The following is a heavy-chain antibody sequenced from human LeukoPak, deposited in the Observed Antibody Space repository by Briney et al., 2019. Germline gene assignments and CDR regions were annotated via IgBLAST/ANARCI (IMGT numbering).Heavy chain of an antibody. CDR2: INHSGST. CDR3: ARGWRGPFDY. Sequence: SETLSLTCAVYGGSFSGYYWSWIRQPPGKGLEWIGEINHSGSTNYNPSLKSRVTISVDTSKNQFSLKLSSVTAADTAVYYCARGWRGPFDYWGQGTLGTVSS. V-gene: IGHV4-34*01. J-gene: IGHJ4*02. CDR1: GGSFSGYY. D-gene: IGHD3-10*01.